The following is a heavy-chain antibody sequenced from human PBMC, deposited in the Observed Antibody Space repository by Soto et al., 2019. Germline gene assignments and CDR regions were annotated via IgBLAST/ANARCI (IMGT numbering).Heavy chain of an antibody. CDR2: IMPIFRTP. V-gene: IGHV1-69*12. Sequence: QVQLVQSGAEVKKPGSSVKVSCKASGGTFSSSAFSWVRQAPGQGLEWMGGIMPIFRTPDYAQKLQGRVTITADESTSTAYMELSSLTSEDTGVYYCARDKDRQQLGGSYYYIMDVWGQGTTVTVSS. D-gene: IGHD1-26*01. J-gene: IGHJ6*02. CDR1: GGTFSSSA. CDR3: ARDKDRQQLGGSYYYIMDV.